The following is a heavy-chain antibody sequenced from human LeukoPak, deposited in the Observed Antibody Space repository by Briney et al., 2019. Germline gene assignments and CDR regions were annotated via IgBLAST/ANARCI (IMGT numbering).Heavy chain of an antibody. Sequence: PGGSLRLSCAASGFTFSSYWMHWLRQEPRKGLVWVSRISTDGSSRNYADSVKGRFTISRDNGKTTLYLQMSSLRAEDTAVYYCASYLTSIPSGMDVWGQGATVTVSS. CDR3: ASYLTSIPSGMDV. CDR2: ISTDGSSR. D-gene: IGHD2/OR15-2a*01. V-gene: IGHV3-74*01. J-gene: IGHJ6*02. CDR1: GFTFSSYW.